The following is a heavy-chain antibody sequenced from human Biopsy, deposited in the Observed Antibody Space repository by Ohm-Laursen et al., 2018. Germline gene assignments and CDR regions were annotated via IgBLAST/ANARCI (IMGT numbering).Heavy chain of an antibody. CDR2: INPKSGVA. J-gene: IGHJ6*02. CDR3: ARDMTVTARPYYYSGVDV. Sequence: SVKVSCKASEYTVTDYYVHWVRQAPGQGFEWIGWINPKSGVANHAQNFQGRVSMTRDTSISTVYLELSGLRSDDTAVYYCARDMTVTARPYYYSGVDVWGPGTRVTVSS. V-gene: IGHV1-2*02. CDR1: EYTVTDYY. D-gene: IGHD4-17*01.